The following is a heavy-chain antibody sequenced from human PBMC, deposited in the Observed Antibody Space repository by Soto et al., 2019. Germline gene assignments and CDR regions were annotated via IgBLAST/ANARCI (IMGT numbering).Heavy chain of an antibody. J-gene: IGHJ5*02. CDR1: GYTFITQY. D-gene: IGHD4-4*01. Sequence: QVQLVQSGAEVKAPGASVRVSCKASGYTFITQYLHWVRQSPGQGLEWVGVVNPNSGATSYAQKFRGRVTMTRDMSTNTVYMDLRSLKSDDTAVYYCAREALRRGYSEFRWFDVWGQGTLVTVSS. CDR3: AREALRRGYSEFRWFDV. V-gene: IGHV1-46*01. CDR2: VNPNSGAT.